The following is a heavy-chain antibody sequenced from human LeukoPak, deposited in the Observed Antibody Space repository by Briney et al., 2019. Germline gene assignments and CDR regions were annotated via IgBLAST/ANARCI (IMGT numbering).Heavy chain of an antibody. D-gene: IGHD3-10*01. V-gene: IGHV1-18*01. CDR3: ARVKGRGGDRAVFDY. J-gene: IGHJ4*02. Sequence: ASVKVSCKASGYTFSSYGISWVRQAPGQGLEWMGWISAYNGNTNYAQKLQGRVTMTTDTSTSTAYMELRSLRSDDTAVYYCARVKGRGGDRAVFDYWGQGTLVTVSS. CDR2: ISAYNGNT. CDR1: GYTFSSYG.